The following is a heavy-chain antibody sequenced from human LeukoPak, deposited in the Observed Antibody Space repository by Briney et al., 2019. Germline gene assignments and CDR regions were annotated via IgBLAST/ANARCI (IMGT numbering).Heavy chain of an antibody. D-gene: IGHD3-22*01. V-gene: IGHV3-23*01. J-gene: IGHJ4*02. Sequence: GGSLRLSCAASGFTLSSYAMSWVRQAPGKGLEWVSAISGSGGSTYYADSVKGRFTISRDNSKNTLYLQMNSLRAEDTAVYYCAKDFRITMIVDHFDYWGQGTLVTVSS. CDR1: GFTLSSYA. CDR3: AKDFRITMIVDHFDY. CDR2: ISGSGGST.